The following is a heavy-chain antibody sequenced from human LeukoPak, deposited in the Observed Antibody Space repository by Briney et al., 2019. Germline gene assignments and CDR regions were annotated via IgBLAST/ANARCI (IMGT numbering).Heavy chain of an antibody. CDR2: IIPIFGTA. Sequence: SVKVSCKASGGTFSSYAISWVRQAPGQGFEWMGGIIPIFGTANYAQKFQGRVTITADESTSTAYMELSSLSSVTAADTAVYHCARHRAYSSSSPFDYWGQGTLVTVSS. CDR1: GGTFSSYA. V-gene: IGHV1-69*13. J-gene: IGHJ4*02. D-gene: IGHD6-6*01. CDR3: ARHRAYSSSSPFDY.